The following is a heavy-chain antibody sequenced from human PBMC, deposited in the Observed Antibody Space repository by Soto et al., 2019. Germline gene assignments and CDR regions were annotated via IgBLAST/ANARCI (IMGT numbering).Heavy chain of an antibody. V-gene: IGHV1-69*12. CDR1: GGTFSSYA. CDR2: IIPIFGTA. CDR3: ASESGQFGYSEGHTLGY. J-gene: IGHJ4*02. D-gene: IGHD5-18*01. Sequence: QVQLVQSGAEVKKPGSSVKVSCKASGGTFSSYASSWVRQAPGQGLEWMGGIIPIFGTANFAQKFQGRFTITADESTSTVYMEMSSLRYEDTAVYSCASESGQFGYSEGHTLGYWGQGTLVTVSS.